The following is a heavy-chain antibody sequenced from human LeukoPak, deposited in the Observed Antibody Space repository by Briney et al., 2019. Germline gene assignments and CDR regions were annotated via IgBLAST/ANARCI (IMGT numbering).Heavy chain of an antibody. CDR2: IKQDGSEK. D-gene: IGHD2-15*01. J-gene: IGHJ6*03. Sequence: GGSLRLSCAASGFTFSSYWMSWVRQAPGKGLEWVANIKQDGSEKYYVDSVKGRFTISRDNAKNSLHLQMNSLRAEDTAVYYCARTSCSGGSCYWGYYYYMDVWGKGTTVTVSS. CDR1: GFTFSSYW. CDR3: ARTSCSGGSCYWGYYYYMDV. V-gene: IGHV3-7*01.